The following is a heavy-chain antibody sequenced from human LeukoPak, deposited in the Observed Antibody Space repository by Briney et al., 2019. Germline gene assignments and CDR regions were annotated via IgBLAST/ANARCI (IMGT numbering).Heavy chain of an antibody. V-gene: IGHV4-59*08. CDR3: ASVYSSSWYGGFDP. J-gene: IGHJ5*02. CDR1: GGSISSYY. CDR2: IYYSGST. D-gene: IGHD6-13*01. Sequence: PSETLSLTCTVSGGSISSYYWSWIRQPPGKGLEWIGYIYYSGSTNYNPSLKSRVTISVDTSKNQFSLKLSSVTAADTAVYYCASVYSSSWYGGFDPWGQGTLVTVSS.